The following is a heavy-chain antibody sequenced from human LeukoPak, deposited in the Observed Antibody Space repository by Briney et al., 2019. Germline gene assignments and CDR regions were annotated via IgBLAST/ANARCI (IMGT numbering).Heavy chain of an antibody. CDR2: ISAGSSYI. D-gene: IGHD2-2*01. Sequence: GGSLRLSCAASGFTVSSYTMNWVRQTPGKGLEWVSSISAGSSYIYYTDSVKGRFSISRDNAKNSLYLQMNSLRAEDTAVYYCARDLSSPAAPDYWGQGTLVTVSS. V-gene: IGHV3-21*01. J-gene: IGHJ4*02. CDR3: ARDLSSPAAPDY. CDR1: GFTVSSYT.